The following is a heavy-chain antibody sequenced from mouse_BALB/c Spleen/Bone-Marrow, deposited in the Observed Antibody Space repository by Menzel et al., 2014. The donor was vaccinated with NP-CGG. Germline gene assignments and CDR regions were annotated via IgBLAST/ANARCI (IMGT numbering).Heavy chain of an antibody. CDR2: ISSGSSTI. J-gene: IGHJ1*01. D-gene: IGHD2-1*01. CDR1: GFTFSSFG. Sequence: EVHLVESGGGLVQPGGSRKLSCAASGFTFSSFGMHWVRQAPEKGQEWVAYISSGSSTIYYADTVKGRFTISRDNPKNTLFLQMTSLRSEDTAMYYCAREGDYGNYWYFDVWGAGTTVTVSS. V-gene: IGHV5-17*02. CDR3: AREGDYGNYWYFDV.